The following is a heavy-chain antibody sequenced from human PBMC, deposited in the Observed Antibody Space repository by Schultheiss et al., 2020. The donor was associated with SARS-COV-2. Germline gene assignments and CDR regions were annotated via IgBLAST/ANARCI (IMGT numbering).Heavy chain of an antibody. CDR1: GGSFSGYY. Sequence: SETLSLTCAVYGGSFSGYYWSWIRQPPGKGLEWIGYIYYSGSTNYDPSLKSRVTMSVDTSKNQFSLKLSSVTAADTAVYYCARGERVALGNWFDPWGQGTLVTVSS. D-gene: IGHD2-21*01. J-gene: IGHJ5*02. CDR3: ARGERVALGNWFDP. CDR2: IYYSGST. V-gene: IGHV4-59*12.